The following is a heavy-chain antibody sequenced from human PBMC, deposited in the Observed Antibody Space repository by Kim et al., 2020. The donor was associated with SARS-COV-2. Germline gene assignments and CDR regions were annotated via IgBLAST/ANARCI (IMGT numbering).Heavy chain of an antibody. Sequence: SETLSLTCTVSGGSMNHFHWTWIRQSPGRGLEWIGYAFDSETTNYNPSLQSRGSMSIDTSKNQVSLKVRSATAADTAVYYCSRGRDGYNYDFDSWGQGILVTVSS. CDR2: AFDSETT. D-gene: IGHD2-21*01. J-gene: IGHJ4*02. CDR3: SRGRDGYNYDFDS. CDR1: GGSMNHFH. V-gene: IGHV4-59*13.